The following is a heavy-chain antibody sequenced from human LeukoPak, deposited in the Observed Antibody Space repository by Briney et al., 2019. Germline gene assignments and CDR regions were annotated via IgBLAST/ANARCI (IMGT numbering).Heavy chain of an antibody. D-gene: IGHD3-22*01. CDR2: ISSSSSYI. Sequence: GGSLRLSCAASGFTFSGYSMNWVRQAPGKGLEWVSSISSSSSYIYYADSVKGRFTISRDNAKNSLYLQMNSLRAEDTAVYYCYYYDSSGYYPSSFDYWGQGTLVTVSS. V-gene: IGHV3-21*01. CDR3: YYYDSSGYYPSSFDY. J-gene: IGHJ4*02. CDR1: GFTFSGYS.